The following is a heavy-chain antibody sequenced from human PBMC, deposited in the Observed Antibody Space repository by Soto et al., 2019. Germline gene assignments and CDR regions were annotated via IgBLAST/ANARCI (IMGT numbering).Heavy chain of an antibody. J-gene: IGHJ4*02. CDR1: GFTFSGYN. D-gene: IGHD1-26*01. CDR3: ARGRWDGDDRQEH. V-gene: IGHV3-11*01. CDR2: ITSSGSNT. Sequence: PGGSLRLSCAASGFTFSGYNMSWIRQAPGKGLEWVSYITSSGSNTFDAESVKGRFTISRDNAMNLLYLQMNSLSAEDTAEYYCARGRWDGDDRQEHWGQGRLVTVSS.